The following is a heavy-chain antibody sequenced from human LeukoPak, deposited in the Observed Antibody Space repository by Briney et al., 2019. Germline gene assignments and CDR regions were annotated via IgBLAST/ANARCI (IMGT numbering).Heavy chain of an antibody. CDR3: ARDVGQYCSSTSCYELLHAFDI. CDR2: IYYSGST. J-gene: IGHJ3*02. CDR1: GGSISSGDYY. Sequence: PSQTLSLTCTVSGGSISSGDYYWSWIRQPPGKGLEWIGYIYYSGSTYYNPSLKSRVTISVDTSKNQFSLKLSSVTAADTAVYCCARDVGQYCSSTSCYELLHAFDIWGQGTMVTVSS. V-gene: IGHV4-30-4*01. D-gene: IGHD2-2*01.